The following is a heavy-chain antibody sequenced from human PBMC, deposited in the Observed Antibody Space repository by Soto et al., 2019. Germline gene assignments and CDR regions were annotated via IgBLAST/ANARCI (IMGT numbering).Heavy chain of an antibody. V-gene: IGHV4-30-2*01. CDR3: ARLPLP. CDR2: IYHSGST. CDR1: GGSISSGGYS. J-gene: IGHJ5*02. Sequence: QLQLQESGSGLVKPSQTLSLTCAVSGGSISSGGYSWSWIRQPPGKGLEWIGYIYHSGSTYYNPSPKGRAPKPVAWSKTHFSLNLPSGPAAATALFSWARLPLPGGKGPRVTVSS.